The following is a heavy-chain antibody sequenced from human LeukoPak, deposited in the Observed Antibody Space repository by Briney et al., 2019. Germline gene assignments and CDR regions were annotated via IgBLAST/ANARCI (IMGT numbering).Heavy chain of an antibody. J-gene: IGHJ6*02. CDR1: GGSFSGYY. D-gene: IGHD3-9*01. CDR2: INHSEST. Sequence: SETLSLTCAVYGGSFSGYYWSWIRQPPGKGLEWIGEINHSESTNYNPSLKSRVTISVDTSKNQFSLKLSSVTAADTAVYYCARGNLLRYFDWLSKPYYYGMDVWGQGTTVTVSS. CDR3: ARGNLLRYFDWLSKPYYYGMDV. V-gene: IGHV4-34*01.